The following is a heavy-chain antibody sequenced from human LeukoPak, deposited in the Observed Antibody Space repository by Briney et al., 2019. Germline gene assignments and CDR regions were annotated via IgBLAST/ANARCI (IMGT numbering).Heavy chain of an antibody. CDR1: GFTFSSYA. Sequence: GGSLRLSCAASGFTFSSYAMSWVRQAPGKGLEWVSAISGSGGSTYYADSVKGRFTISRDNSKNTLYLQMNSPRAEDTAVYYFAKDSSTWYRNFQHWGQGPLVTVPS. CDR3: AKDSSTWYRNFQH. D-gene: IGHD6-13*01. J-gene: IGHJ1*01. CDR2: ISGSGGST. V-gene: IGHV3-23*01.